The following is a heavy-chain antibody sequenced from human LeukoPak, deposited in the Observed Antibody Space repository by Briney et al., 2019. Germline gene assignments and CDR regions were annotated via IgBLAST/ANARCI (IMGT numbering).Heavy chain of an antibody. Sequence: PGGSLRLSCAASGFTFSSYGMHWVRQAPGKGLEWVAVISYDGSNKYYADSVKGRFTISRDNSKNTLYLQMNSLRAEDMAVYYCARVASPFGVVISNWFDPWGQGTLVTVPS. V-gene: IGHV3-30*03. CDR2: ISYDGSNK. D-gene: IGHD3-3*01. CDR1: GFTFSSYG. CDR3: ARVASPFGVVISNWFDP. J-gene: IGHJ5*02.